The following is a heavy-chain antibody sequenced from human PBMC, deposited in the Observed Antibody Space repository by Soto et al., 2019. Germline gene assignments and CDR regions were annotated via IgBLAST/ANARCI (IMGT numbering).Heavy chain of an antibody. Sequence: QVQLVESGGGVVQPGRSLRLSCAASGFTFSSYAMHWVRQAPGKGLEWVAVISYDGSNKYYADSVKGRFTISRDNSKNTLYLQMNSLRAEDTAVYYCAREGRGLGAFHIWGQGTMVTVSS. CDR2: ISYDGSNK. CDR1: GFTFSSYA. V-gene: IGHV3-30-3*01. D-gene: IGHD3-10*01. CDR3: AREGRGLGAFHI. J-gene: IGHJ3*02.